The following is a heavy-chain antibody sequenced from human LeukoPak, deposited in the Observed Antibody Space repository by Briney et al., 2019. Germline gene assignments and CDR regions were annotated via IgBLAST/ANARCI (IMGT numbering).Heavy chain of an antibody. J-gene: IGHJ3*02. CDR1: GYTFTSYD. D-gene: IGHD3-10*01. CDR3: LWFGELLYILPGAFDI. CDR2: MNPNSGGT. Sequence: ASVKVSCKASGYTFTSYDINWVRQATGQGLEWMGWMNPNSGGTNYAQKFQGRVTMTRDTSISTAYMELSRLRSDDTAVYYCLWFGELLYILPGAFDIWGQGTMVTVSS. V-gene: IGHV1-2*02.